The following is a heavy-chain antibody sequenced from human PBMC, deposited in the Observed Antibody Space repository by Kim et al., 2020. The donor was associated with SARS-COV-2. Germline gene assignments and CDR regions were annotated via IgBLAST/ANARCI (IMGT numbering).Heavy chain of an antibody. CDR1: PRPISSYY. V-gene: IGHV4-59*01. J-gene: IGHJ6*03. CDR2: IYYSGSA. D-gene: IGHD1-26*01. CDR3: ARGFGSSPRNYYYYYMDV. Sequence: SYTLSLTFTVPPRPISSYYWNWIRQPPGKGLEWIGYIYYSGSANYYPSLKGRVTISVDTSKNQFSLKLSSVTAADTAVYYCARGFGSSPRNYYYYYMDVWGKGTTVTVSS.